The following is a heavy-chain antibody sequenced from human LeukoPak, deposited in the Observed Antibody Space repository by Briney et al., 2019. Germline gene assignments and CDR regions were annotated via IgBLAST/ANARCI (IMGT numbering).Heavy chain of an antibody. J-gene: IGHJ5*02. CDR3: ARGQVPAARGYNWFDP. CDR1: GWSFNDYY. V-gene: IGHV4-34*01. Sequence: SETLSRTCAGYGWSFNDYYWNWIGQPPGKGLEWIGEINARGDTNYNPSLKSRVTISVDTSKKQFSLRLTSMIAADTALYYCARGQVPAARGYNWFDPWGQGTLVTVSS. CDR2: INARGDT. D-gene: IGHD2-2*01.